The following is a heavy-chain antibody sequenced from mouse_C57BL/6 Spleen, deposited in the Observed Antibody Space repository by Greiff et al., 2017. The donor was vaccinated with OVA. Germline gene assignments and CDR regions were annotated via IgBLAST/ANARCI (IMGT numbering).Heavy chain of an antibody. D-gene: IGHD1-1*01. V-gene: IGHV5-17*01. CDR2: ISSGSSTI. Sequence: DVMLVESGGGLVKPGGSLKLSCAASGFTFSDYGMHWVRQAPEKGLEWVAYISSGSSTIYYADTVKGRFTISRDNAKNTLFLQMTSLRSEDTAMYYCAKSSYYGGSYGDYWGQGTTLTVSS. CDR1: GFTFSDYG. CDR3: AKSSYYGGSYGDY. J-gene: IGHJ2*01.